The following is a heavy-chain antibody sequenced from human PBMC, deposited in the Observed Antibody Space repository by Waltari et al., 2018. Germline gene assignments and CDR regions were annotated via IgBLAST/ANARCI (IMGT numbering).Heavy chain of an antibody. J-gene: IGHJ4*02. V-gene: IGHV1-69*04. CDR2: IIPILGTA. D-gene: IGHD3-3*01. CDR3: ARGISASYEYFDY. Sequence: QVQLVQSGAEVKKPGSSVKVSCQASGDSFSSYAMSWVRQAPGEGLEWMGTIIPILGTAHYAHGFQCRVTISADKPTASVYMELSGLTSEDTAMYYCARGISASYEYFDYWGQGTLVTVSS. CDR1: GDSFSSYA.